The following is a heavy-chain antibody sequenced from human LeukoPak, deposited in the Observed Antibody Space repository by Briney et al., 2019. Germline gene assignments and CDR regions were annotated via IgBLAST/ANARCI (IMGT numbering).Heavy chain of an antibody. CDR2: IIPNSGAT. CDR1: GYTFTGYY. CDR3: ARYKGSFRVAAAILF. V-gene: IGHV1-2*02. J-gene: IGHJ4*02. Sequence: ASVKVSCKASGYTFTGYYMHWVRQAPGQGLEWMGWIIPNSGATNYAQNFQGRVTMTRDTSISTAYMELSRLRSDDTAVYYCARYKGSFRVAAAILFWGQGTLVTVSS. D-gene: IGHD6-13*01.